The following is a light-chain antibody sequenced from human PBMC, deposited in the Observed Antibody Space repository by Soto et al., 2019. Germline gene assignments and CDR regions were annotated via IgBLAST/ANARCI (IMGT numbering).Light chain of an antibody. Sequence: QSALTQPASVSGSPGQSITISCTGTSSDVGGYNYVSWYQQYPGKAPKVMIYEVTNRPSGVSNRFSGSKSGNTASLTVSGLRADDEAVYYCSSFVGGDSFDVIFGGGTKLTVL. J-gene: IGLJ2*01. CDR3: SSFVGGDSFDVI. CDR2: EVT. CDR1: SSDVGGYNY. V-gene: IGLV2-14*01.